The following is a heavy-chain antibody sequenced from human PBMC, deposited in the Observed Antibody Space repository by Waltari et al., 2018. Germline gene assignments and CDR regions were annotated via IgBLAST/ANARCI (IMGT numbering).Heavy chain of an antibody. D-gene: IGHD6-13*01. CDR3: AKEGYSSSWYEGDFDY. V-gene: IGHV3-23*03. J-gene: IGHJ4*02. CDR1: GFTFSSYA. Sequence: EVQLLESGGGLVQPGGSLRLSCAASGFTFSSYAMSWVRQAPVKGLEWVSVIYSGGSTYYADSVKGRFTISRDNSKNTLYLQMNSLRAEDTAVYYCAKEGYSSSWYEGDFDYWGQGTLVTVSS. CDR2: IYSGGST.